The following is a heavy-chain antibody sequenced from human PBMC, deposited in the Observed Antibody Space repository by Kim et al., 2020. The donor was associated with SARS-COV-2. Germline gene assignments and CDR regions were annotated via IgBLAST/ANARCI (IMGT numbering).Heavy chain of an antibody. CDR2: IYPGDSDT. Sequence: GESLKISCKGSGYSFTSYWIGWVRQMPGKGLEWMGIIYPGDSDTRYSPSFQGQVTISADKSISTAYLQWSSLKASDTAMYYCARLTGYSSGWHDGLWFDPWGQGTLVTVSS. CDR1: GYSFTSYW. CDR3: ARLTGYSSGWHDGLWFDP. J-gene: IGHJ5*02. V-gene: IGHV5-51*01. D-gene: IGHD6-19*01.